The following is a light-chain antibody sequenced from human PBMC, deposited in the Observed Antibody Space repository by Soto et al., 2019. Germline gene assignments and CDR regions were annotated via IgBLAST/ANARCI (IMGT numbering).Light chain of an antibody. CDR1: QSVSSSY. CDR3: QQYGSSPWT. J-gene: IGKJ1*01. CDR2: GAS. Sequence: EIVLTQSPGTLSLSPGERAPLSCRASQSVSSSYLAWYQQKPGQAPRLLIYGASSRATDIPDRFSGSGSGTDFTLTISRLEPEDFAVYYCQQYGSSPWTFGQGTKVDIK. V-gene: IGKV3-20*01.